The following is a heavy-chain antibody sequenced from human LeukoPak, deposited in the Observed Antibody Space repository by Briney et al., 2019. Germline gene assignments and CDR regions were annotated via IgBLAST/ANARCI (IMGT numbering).Heavy chain of an antibody. CDR1: GFTSRSYA. CDR2: INENSRYT. V-gene: IGHV3-21*01. Sequence: PGGSLRLSCAGSGFTSRSYAMDWVRQAPGKGLEWVSSINENSRYTYYADSVKGRFTISRDNAKNSLYLQMNSLRVEDTAVYYCTRSGTRLGTDFDYWGQGTLVTVSS. D-gene: IGHD3-16*01. J-gene: IGHJ4*02. CDR3: TRSGTRLGTDFDY.